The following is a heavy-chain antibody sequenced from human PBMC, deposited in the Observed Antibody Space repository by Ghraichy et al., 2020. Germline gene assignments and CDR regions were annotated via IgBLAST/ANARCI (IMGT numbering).Heavy chain of an antibody. V-gene: IGHV3-66*01. J-gene: IGHJ4*02. CDR2: IYSGGSA. CDR3: ARPRYPRGELDY. CDR1: GFTVSTNY. Sequence: GGSLRLSCAASGFTVSTNYMSWVRQAPGKGLEWVSVIYSGGSAYYAGSVKGRFTISRDNSKNTLYLQMNSLRAEDTAVYYCARPRYPRGELDYWGQGTLVTVSS. D-gene: IGHD2-21*01.